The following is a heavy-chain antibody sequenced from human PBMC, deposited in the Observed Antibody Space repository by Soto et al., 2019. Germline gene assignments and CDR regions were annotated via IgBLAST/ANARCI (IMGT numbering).Heavy chain of an antibody. CDR1: GGTFSGYV. CDR2: FVPLFGTT. Sequence: QLVQSGSEVKKPGSSVKVSCQASGGTFSGYVVTWVRQAPGQGLEWMGEFVPLFGTTNYAQRFSGRITITAEESTSTAYMELRTLRSDDTAVYYCATHGLGVSSPPYFDNGGQGTLVTFSS. V-gene: IGHV1-69*01. J-gene: IGHJ4*02. D-gene: IGHD3-16*01. CDR3: ATHGLGVSSPPYFDN.